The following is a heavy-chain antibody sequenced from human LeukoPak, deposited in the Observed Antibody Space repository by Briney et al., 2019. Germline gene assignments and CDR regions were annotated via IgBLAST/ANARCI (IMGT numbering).Heavy chain of an antibody. V-gene: IGHV4-4*09. CDR1: GGSISSYY. J-gene: IGHJ6*03. CDR2: IYTSGST. Sequence: PSETLSLTCTVSGGSISSYYWSWIRQPPGKGLEWIGYIYTSGSTNYNPPLKSRVTISVDTSKNQFSLKLSSVTAADTAVYYCARHVGGPDLRNSSWYYYNILGVGAGYYYYYMDVWGKGTTVTVSS. D-gene: IGHD6-13*01. CDR3: ARHVGGPDLRNSSWYYYNILGVGAGYYYYYMDV.